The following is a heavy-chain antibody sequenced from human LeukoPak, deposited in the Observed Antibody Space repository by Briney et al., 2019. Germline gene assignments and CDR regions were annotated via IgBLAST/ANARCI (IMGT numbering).Heavy chain of an antibody. CDR1: GGSISSSGSYY. CDR2: IYYTGST. D-gene: IGHD6-19*01. J-gene: IGHJ3*02. Sequence: SETLSLTCSVSGGSISSSGSYYWGWIRQPPGKGLEWIGSIYYTGSTYYNPSLKSRVTISVDTSKNQFSLKLSSVTAADTAVYYCARLGRNIAVAGGGAFDIWGQGTMVTVSS. CDR3: ARLGRNIAVAGGGAFDI. V-gene: IGHV4-39*01.